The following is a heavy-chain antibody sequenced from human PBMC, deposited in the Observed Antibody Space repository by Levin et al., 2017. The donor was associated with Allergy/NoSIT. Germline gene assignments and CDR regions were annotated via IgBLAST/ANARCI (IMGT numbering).Heavy chain of an antibody. CDR2: IYYSGST. V-gene: IGHV4-59*01. J-gene: IGHJ6*02. Sequence: SQTLSLTCTVSGGSIRSYYWSWIRQPPGKGLEWIGYIYYSGSTNYNPSLKSRVTISVDTSKNQFSLRLSSVTAADTAVYYCARAVPGSIVGATAYGMDVWGQGTTVTVSS. CDR1: GGSIRSYY. CDR3: ARAVPGSIVGATAYGMDV. D-gene: IGHD1-26*01.